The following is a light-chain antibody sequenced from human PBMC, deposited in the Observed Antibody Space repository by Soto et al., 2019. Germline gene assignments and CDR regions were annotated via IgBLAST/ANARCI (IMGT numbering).Light chain of an antibody. CDR3: QQASSFPVT. Sequence: DIQMTQSPSSVSASLGDRVTLSCRASQGISSWLAWYQQKPGKAPKLLIYAASSLPSGVPARFSGTGAGTDFTLTISSLQPEDFATYYCQQASSFPVTFGQGTRLEIK. CDR1: QGISSW. CDR2: AAS. V-gene: IGKV1-12*01. J-gene: IGKJ5*01.